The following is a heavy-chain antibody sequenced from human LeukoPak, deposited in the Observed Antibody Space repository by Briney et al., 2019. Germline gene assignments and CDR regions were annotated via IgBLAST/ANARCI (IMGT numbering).Heavy chain of an antibody. D-gene: IGHD2-2*01. V-gene: IGHV4-61*01. CDR3: ARDSHFCSGISCDLGWFDP. CDR2: IYYRGST. CDR1: GGSVSSGLHY. Sequence: SETLSLTCTVSGGSVSSGLHYWHWIRRPPGKGLEWIGYIYYRGSTDYHPSLKSRVTMSVDTSKNQFSLKLRSVTAADTAVYYCARDSHFCSGISCDLGWFDPWGQGTLVTVSS. J-gene: IGHJ5*02.